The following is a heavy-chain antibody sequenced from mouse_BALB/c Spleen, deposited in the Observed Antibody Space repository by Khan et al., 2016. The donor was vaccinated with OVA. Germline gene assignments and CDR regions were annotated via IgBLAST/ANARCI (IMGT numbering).Heavy chain of an antibody. D-gene: IGHD4-1*01. J-gene: IGHJ3*01. CDR2: INPDNAGT. CDR1: GYTFTNYV. Sequence: VQLQQSGPELVEPGASVKMSCKASGYTFTNYVIHWVKQKPGQGLEWIGYINPDNAGTRYNEKFKGKATLTSDISSTSAYMELLSLTSEDSAVYYCARVASSWDFSVPYGGQGTLVTGAA. CDR3: ARVASSWDFSVPY. V-gene: IGHV1S136*01.